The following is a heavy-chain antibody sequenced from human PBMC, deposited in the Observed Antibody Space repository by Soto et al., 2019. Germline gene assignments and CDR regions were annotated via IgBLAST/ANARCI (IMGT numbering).Heavy chain of an antibody. J-gene: IGHJ4*02. D-gene: IGHD2-15*01. Sequence: QVQLVESGRGMVQPGRSLRLSCAASGFPFSSYGMHWVRQAPGKGLDWVALISYDGTNQYYADSVKGRFTVSRDNSKNTLYLHMSSLRAEDTAVYYCAGGQYYFDYCGQGTLVSVSS. CDR3: AGGQYYFDY. V-gene: IGHV3-30*03. CDR2: ISYDGTNQ. CDR1: GFPFSSYG.